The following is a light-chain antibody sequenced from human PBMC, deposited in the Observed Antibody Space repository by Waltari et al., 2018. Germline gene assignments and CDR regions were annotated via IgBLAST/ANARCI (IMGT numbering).Light chain of an antibody. Sequence: EIMMTQSPDTLSVSPGETATLSCRASRSVGSNLAWYQMKPGQAPRLLIFDTSTRATGIPGRFSGSGSGTDFTLTISSLQSEDFAIYYCQQYNEWFPWTFGQGTKVEVK. V-gene: IGKV3-15*01. J-gene: IGKJ1*01. CDR2: DTS. CDR3: QQYNEWFPWT. CDR1: RSVGSN.